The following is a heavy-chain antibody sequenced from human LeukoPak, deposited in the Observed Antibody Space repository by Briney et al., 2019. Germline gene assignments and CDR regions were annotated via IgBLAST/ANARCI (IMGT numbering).Heavy chain of an antibody. CDR2: ISGSGGST. CDR1: GFTFSSYA. D-gene: IGHD1-26*01. CDR3: ARDPRVGYYYYGMDV. J-gene: IGHJ6*02. Sequence: GGSLRLSCAASGFTFSSYAMSWVRQAPGKGLEWVSAISGSGGSTYYADSVKGRFTISRDNSKNTLYLQMNSLRAEDTAVYYCARDPRVGYYYYGMDVWGQGTTVTVSS. V-gene: IGHV3-23*01.